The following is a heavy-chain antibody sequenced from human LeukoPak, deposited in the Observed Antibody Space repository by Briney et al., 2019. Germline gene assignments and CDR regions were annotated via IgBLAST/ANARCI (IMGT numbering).Heavy chain of an antibody. Sequence: GGSLRLSCAASGFTVSSDYMSWVRQAPGKGLEWVSVIYSGGSTYYADSVKGRFTISRDKSKNTVYLQMNSLRFEDTAMYYCARNWFDPWRQGTLVTVSS. CDR1: GFTVSSDY. V-gene: IGHV3-53*05. CDR3: ARNWFDP. CDR2: IYSGGST. J-gene: IGHJ5*02.